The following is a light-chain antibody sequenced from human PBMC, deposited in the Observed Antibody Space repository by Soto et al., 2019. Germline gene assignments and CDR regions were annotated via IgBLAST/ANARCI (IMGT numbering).Light chain of an antibody. CDR1: SSDVGSYNR. J-gene: IGLJ2*01. V-gene: IGLV2-18*02. CDR2: EVT. CDR3: ASFTSISTSVL. Sequence: QSALTQPPSVSGSPGQSVTISCTGTSSDVGSYNRVSWYQQPPGAAPKLMIYEVTNRPSGVPDRFSGSKSGNTASLTISGLQAEDEADYYCASFTSISTSVLFGGGTKVTVL.